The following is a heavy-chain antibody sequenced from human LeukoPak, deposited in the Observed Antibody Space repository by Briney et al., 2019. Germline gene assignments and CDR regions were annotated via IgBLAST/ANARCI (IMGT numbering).Heavy chain of an antibody. CDR3: TRGARDDYKDIDAFDI. D-gene: IGHD5-24*01. Sequence: SETLSLTYSVSGGSINFNHWSWIRQPAGKGLEWIGRIYSSGTTNYNPSLNSRVIMSVDTSNNQFSLKLTSVTAADTAVYYCTRGARDDYKDIDAFDIWGQGTMVTVSS. J-gene: IGHJ3*02. CDR1: GGSINFNH. CDR2: IYSSGTT. V-gene: IGHV4-4*07.